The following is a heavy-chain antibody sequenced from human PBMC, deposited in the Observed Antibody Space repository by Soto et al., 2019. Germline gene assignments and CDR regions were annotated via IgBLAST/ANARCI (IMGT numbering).Heavy chain of an antibody. V-gene: IGHV4-59*01. Sequence: KVLEWIGYIYYSGSTNYNPSLKSRVTISVDTSKNQCSLKLSSVTAADTAVYYCARYFFPAAEALRDYHYGMDFLLKGTT. D-gene: IGHD3-3*01. CDR2: IYYSGST. J-gene: IGHJ6*01. CDR3: ARYFFPAAEALRDYHYGMDF.